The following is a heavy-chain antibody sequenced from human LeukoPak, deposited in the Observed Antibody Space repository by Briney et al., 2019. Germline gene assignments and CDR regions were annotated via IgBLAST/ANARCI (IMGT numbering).Heavy chain of an antibody. Sequence: SETLSLTCAVYGGSFSGYYWSWIRQPPGKGLEWIGEINHSRSTNYNPSLKSRVTISVDTSKNQFSLKLSSVTAADTAVYYCATRRGWFDPWGQGTLVTVSS. V-gene: IGHV4-34*01. CDR1: GGSFSGYY. J-gene: IGHJ5*02. CDR3: ATRRGWFDP. CDR2: INHSRST. D-gene: IGHD1-26*01.